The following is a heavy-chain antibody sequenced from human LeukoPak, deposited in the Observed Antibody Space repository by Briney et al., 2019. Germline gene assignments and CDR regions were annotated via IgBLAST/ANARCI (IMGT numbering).Heavy chain of an antibody. J-gene: IGHJ3*02. CDR3: ARDSSGWRAFDI. V-gene: IGHV3-13*04. CDR1: GFTFSGYV. D-gene: IGHD6-19*01. Sequence: GGSLRLSCAASGFTFSGYVMHWVRQGTGKGLEWVSGIGTAGDTYYPGSVKGRFTISRENAKNSLYLQMNSLRAGDTAVYYCARDSSGWRAFDIWGQGTMVTVSS. CDR2: IGTAGDT.